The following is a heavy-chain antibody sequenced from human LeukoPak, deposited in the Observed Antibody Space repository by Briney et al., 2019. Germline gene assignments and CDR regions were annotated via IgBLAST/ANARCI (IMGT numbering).Heavy chain of an antibody. J-gene: IGHJ6*02. Sequence: GGSLRLSCAASGFNVSTNYLSWVRQAPGKGLEWVSVMYRSGSTYYADSVKGRFTISRHNSKNTVYLLMNSLRVEDTAVCYCARDAGHSSSSPLDVWGQGTTVTVSS. V-gene: IGHV3-53*04. D-gene: IGHD6-6*01. CDR3: ARDAGHSSSSPLDV. CDR1: GFNVSTNY. CDR2: MYRSGST.